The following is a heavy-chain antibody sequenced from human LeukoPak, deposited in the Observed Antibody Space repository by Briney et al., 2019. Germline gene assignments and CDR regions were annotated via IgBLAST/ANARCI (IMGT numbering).Heavy chain of an antibody. Sequence: GSLRLSCAASGFTFSSYGMHWVRQAPGKGLEWVAVISYDGSNKYYADSVKGRFTISRDNSKNTLYLQMNSLRAEDTAVYYCAKDGGGDYYYYGMDVWGQGTTVTVSS. CDR1: GFTFSSYG. J-gene: IGHJ6*02. CDR2: ISYDGSNK. CDR3: AKDGGGDYYYYGMDV. V-gene: IGHV3-30*18. D-gene: IGHD1-26*01.